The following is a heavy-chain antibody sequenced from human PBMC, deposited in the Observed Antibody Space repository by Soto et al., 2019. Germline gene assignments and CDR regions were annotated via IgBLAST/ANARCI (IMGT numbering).Heavy chain of an antibody. Sequence: EVQLVESGGGFVQPGGSLRLSCAASGFTFSSYWMHWVRQAPGKGLVWVSRINNDGSTTSYADSVKGRFTSSRDNAKNTLYLQMNSLRAEDTAVYYCAREAAAGTDTDYWGQGTLVTVSS. V-gene: IGHV3-74*01. J-gene: IGHJ4*02. CDR1: GFTFSSYW. CDR3: AREAAAGTDTDY. CDR2: INNDGSTT. D-gene: IGHD6-13*01.